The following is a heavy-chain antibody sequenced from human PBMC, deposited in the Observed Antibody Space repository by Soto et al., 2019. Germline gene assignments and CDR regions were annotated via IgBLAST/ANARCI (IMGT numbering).Heavy chain of an antibody. D-gene: IGHD3-3*01. V-gene: IGHV3-23*01. CDR2: LSGDGKAT. J-gene: IGHJ5*02. Sequence: EVRLLESGGGLVQPGGSLRLSCAASGWTVGSSAMTWVRQAPGQGLEWISSLSGDGKATYYADSVKGRFTISRDISKNTWFLQMDSLRVEDTAIYFCARITRSWGQGTRVTVSP. CDR3: ARITRS. CDR1: GWTVGSSA.